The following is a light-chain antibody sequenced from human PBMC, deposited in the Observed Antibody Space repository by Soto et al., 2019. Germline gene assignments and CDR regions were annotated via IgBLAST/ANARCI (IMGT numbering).Light chain of an antibody. CDR2: AAS. V-gene: IGKV1-39*01. Sequence: DIQMTQSPSSLSAFVGDRVTITCRASQGIRRSLNWYQQKPGKAPKLLIYAASSLQSGVPSRFSGSGSGTDFTLAISSLQPEDFATYYCQQSYGTPPTFGQGTKVEIK. J-gene: IGKJ1*01. CDR3: QQSYGTPPT. CDR1: QGIRRS.